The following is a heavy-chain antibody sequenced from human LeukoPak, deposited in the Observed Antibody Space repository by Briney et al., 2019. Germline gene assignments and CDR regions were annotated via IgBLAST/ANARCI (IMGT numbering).Heavy chain of an antibody. D-gene: IGHD3-10*01. J-gene: IGHJ4*02. Sequence: SETLSLTCTVSDGSFNFYFWHWIRQPPGKGLDWVGEIDNRGSTQYIPSLRSRVTISVDTFRNQFSLELTSVTAADTAVYFCARDSHSGFQWGQGTLVTVSS. V-gene: IGHV4-34*01. CDR3: ARDSHSGFQ. CDR2: IDNRGST. CDR1: DGSFNFYF.